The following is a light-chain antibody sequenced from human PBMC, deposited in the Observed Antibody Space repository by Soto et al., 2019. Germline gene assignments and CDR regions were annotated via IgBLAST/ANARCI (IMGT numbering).Light chain of an antibody. V-gene: IGLV2-11*01. CDR2: EVS. J-gene: IGLJ1*01. CDR1: SSDVGGYNY. Sequence: QSALTQPRSVSGSPGQSVPISCTGTSSDVGGYNYVSWYQHHPGKATKLIMYEVSKRPSGVSDRFSGSKSGNTSSLTISGLQDEDEDDYYCCSYAGSYVYGTGTKVTVL. CDR3: CSYAGSYV.